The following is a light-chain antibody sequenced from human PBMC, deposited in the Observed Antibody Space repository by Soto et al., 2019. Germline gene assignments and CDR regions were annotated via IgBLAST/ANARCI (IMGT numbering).Light chain of an antibody. J-gene: IGKJ1*01. CDR1: QGISRW. V-gene: IGKV1-5*01. Sequence: QLAQSPPTLPAFTVDRVTITWRASQGISRWLAWYQQKPGKAPVLLIYDASTLQGGVPSRFSGSGSGTEFTLTISSLQPDDFATYYCQQYNSYSSTFGHGTKVDIK. CDR2: DAS. CDR3: QQYNSYSST.